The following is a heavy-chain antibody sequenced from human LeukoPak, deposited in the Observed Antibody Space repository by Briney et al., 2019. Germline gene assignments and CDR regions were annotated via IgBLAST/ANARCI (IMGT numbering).Heavy chain of an antibody. CDR2: IYSGGST. CDR3: ARDRRWLVRYCYYGMDV. J-gene: IGHJ6*02. V-gene: IGHV3-66*01. Sequence: PGGSLRLSCAASGFTVSSNYMSWVRQAPGKGLEWVSVIYSGGSTYYADSVKGRFTISRDNSKNTLYLQMNSLRAEDTAVYYCARDRRWLVRYCYYGMDVWGQGTTVTVSS. CDR1: GFTVSSNY. D-gene: IGHD6-19*01.